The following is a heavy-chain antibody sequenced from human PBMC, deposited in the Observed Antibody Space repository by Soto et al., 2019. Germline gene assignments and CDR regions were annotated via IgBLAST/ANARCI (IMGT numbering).Heavy chain of an antibody. CDR1: GFTFSDYW. Sequence: EVQLVESGGGLVQPGGSLRLSCAASGFTFSDYWMHWVRQVPGRGLVGVSRINEGGAITTYADSVKGRFTIARDNAKNTVYLQMNSLRAEDTAVYYCARDLTMLGTPGDDFDYWGQGTLVTVSS. CDR2: INEGGAIT. J-gene: IGHJ4*02. CDR3: ARDLTMLGTPGDDFDY. D-gene: IGHD3-10*02. V-gene: IGHV3-74*03.